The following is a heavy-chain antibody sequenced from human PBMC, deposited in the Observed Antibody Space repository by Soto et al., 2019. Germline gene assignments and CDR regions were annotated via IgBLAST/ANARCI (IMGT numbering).Heavy chain of an antibody. D-gene: IGHD4-4*01. CDR3: ASPPSSNRYYYGMDV. Sequence: QVQLVQSGAEVKKPGSSVKVSCKASGGTFSSYAISWVRQAPGQGLEWMGGIIPIFGTANYAPKFQGRVTVTAADSTSRAYMELSSMRSEDTAVYYCASPPSSNRYYYGMDVWGQGTTVTVSS. CDR1: GGTFSSYA. J-gene: IGHJ6*02. V-gene: IGHV1-69*12. CDR2: IIPIFGTA.